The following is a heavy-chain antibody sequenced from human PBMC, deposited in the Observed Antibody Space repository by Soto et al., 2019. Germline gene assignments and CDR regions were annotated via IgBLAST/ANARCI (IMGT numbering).Heavy chain of an antibody. CDR1: GFTFSSYA. CDR2: ISGSGGST. D-gene: IGHD6-13*01. J-gene: IGHJ4*02. Sequence: EVQLLESGGGLVQPGGSLRLSCAASGFTFSSYAMSWVRQAPGKGLEWVSAISGSGGSTYYADSVKGRFTISRDNSKNTLYLQMNSLRAEDTAVYYCVNHRVSSSWVLYWGQGTLVTVSS. V-gene: IGHV3-23*01. CDR3: VNHRVSSSWVLY.